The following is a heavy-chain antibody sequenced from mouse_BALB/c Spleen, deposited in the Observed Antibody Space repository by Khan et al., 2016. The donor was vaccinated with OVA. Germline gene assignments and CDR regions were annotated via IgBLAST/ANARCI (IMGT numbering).Heavy chain of an antibody. Sequence: EVQLQESGPGLVKPSQSLSLTCTVTGFSITSDYAWNWIRQFPGNKLDWMGYISYSGTTSYPPSLKSRISITRDTPKNQFFLQLNSVTPEDTATYYCARGRSYWGQGTLVTVSA. CDR2: ISYSGTT. V-gene: IGHV3-2*02. J-gene: IGHJ3*01. CDR3: ARGRSY. CDR1: GFSITSDYA.